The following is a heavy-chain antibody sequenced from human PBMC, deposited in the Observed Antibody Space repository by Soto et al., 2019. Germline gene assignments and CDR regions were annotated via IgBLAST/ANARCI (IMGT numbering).Heavy chain of an antibody. J-gene: IGHJ4*02. V-gene: IGHV4-59*12. CDR1: DGSLSSYY. Sequence: SETLSLTCIVSDGSLSSYYWTWIRQPPGKGLEWIGYISYSGSTNYNPSLKSRVTISVDKSKNQFSLKLSSVTAADTAVYYCARSRVPAAIQWGYYFDYWGQGTLVTVSS. CDR3: ARSRVPAAIQWGYYFDY. D-gene: IGHD2-2*01. CDR2: ISYSGST.